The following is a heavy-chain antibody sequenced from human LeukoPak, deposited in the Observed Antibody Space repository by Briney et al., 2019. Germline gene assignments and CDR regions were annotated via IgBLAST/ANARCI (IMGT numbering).Heavy chain of an antibody. CDR2: IIPILGIA. J-gene: IGHJ6*02. CDR3: AKSRAYCSSTSCLSFMDV. CDR1: GGTFCSYT. D-gene: IGHD2-2*01. V-gene: IGHV1-69*02. Sequence: GASVKVSCKASGGTFCSYTISWVRQAPGQGLEWMGRIIPILGIADYAQKFQGRVTITADKSTSTAYMELSSLRSEDTAVYYCAKSRAYCSSTSCLSFMDVWGQGTTVTVSS.